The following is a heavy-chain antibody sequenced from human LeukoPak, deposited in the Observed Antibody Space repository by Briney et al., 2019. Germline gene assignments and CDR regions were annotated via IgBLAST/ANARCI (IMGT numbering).Heavy chain of an antibody. CDR2: INPNSGGT. CDR1: GYTFTGYY. Sequence: GASVKVSCKASGYTFTGYYMHWVRQAPGQGLEWMGWINPNSGGTNYAQKFQGRVTMTRDTSISTAYMELSRLRSDDTAVYYCAVRYCSSTSCYGDDFDYWGQGTLVTVSS. V-gene: IGHV1-2*02. CDR3: AVRYCSSTSCYGDDFDY. D-gene: IGHD2-2*01. J-gene: IGHJ4*02.